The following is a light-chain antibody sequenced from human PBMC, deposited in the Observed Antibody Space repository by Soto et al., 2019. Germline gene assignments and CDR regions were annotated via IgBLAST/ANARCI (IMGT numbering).Light chain of an antibody. Sequence: EIVLTQSPGTLSLSPGERATLSCRASQTVSNNYLAWYQQKPGQAPRLLIYAATSRTSGIPDRFSGSGSGTDFTLTISRLEPEDFAVYYCLQYGSSSCTFCQGARLDIK. J-gene: IGKJ2*02. CDR1: QTVSNNY. CDR3: LQYGSSSCT. CDR2: AAT. V-gene: IGKV3-20*01.